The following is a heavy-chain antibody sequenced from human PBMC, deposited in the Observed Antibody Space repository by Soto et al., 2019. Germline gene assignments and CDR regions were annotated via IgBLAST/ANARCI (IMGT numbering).Heavy chain of an antibody. Sequence: GGSLRLSCAASGFNFSSYSMNWVRQAPGKGLEWVSYISSSSSTIYYADSVKGRFTISRDNAKNSLYLQMNSLRAEDTAVYYCARDAPGCGGDCYFDYGGQGTLVTVSS. J-gene: IGHJ4*02. CDR1: GFNFSSYS. CDR2: ISSSSSTI. CDR3: ARDAPGCGGDCYFDY. D-gene: IGHD2-21*02. V-gene: IGHV3-48*04.